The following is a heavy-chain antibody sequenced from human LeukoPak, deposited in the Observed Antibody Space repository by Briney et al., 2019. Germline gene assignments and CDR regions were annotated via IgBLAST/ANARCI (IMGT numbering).Heavy chain of an antibody. Sequence: GGSLRLSCAASGFTFDDYAMHWVRQAPGKGLEWVSGISWNSGSIGYADSVKGRFTISRDNAKNSLYLQMNSLRAEDTALYHCAKGTGPDILTGMDYWGQGTLVTVSS. CDR1: GFTFDDYA. J-gene: IGHJ4*02. V-gene: IGHV3-9*01. CDR3: AKGTGPDILTGMDY. D-gene: IGHD3-9*01. CDR2: ISWNSGSI.